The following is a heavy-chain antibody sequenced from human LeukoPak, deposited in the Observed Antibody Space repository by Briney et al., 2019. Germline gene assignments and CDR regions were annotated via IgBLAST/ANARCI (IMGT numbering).Heavy chain of an antibody. CDR1: GGTFTSYA. Sequence: GSSVKVSCRASGGTFTSYAISWVRQAPGQGLEWMGRIIPIFGTANDAQKFQGRDTITTDESTSTAYMELSSLRSEDTAVYYCATGGSYHTAGSLDYWGRGTLVTVFS. D-gene: IGHD1-26*01. CDR2: IIPIFGTA. J-gene: IGHJ4*02. CDR3: ATGGSYHTAGSLDY. V-gene: IGHV1-69*05.